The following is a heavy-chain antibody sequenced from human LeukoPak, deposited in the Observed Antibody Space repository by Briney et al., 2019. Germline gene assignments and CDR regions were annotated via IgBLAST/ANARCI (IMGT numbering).Heavy chain of an antibody. V-gene: IGHV1-69*13. CDR2: IIPIFGTA. D-gene: IGHD1-26*01. J-gene: IGHJ4*02. Sequence: SVKVSCKASGGTFSSYAISWVRQAPGQGLGWMGGIIPIFGTANYAQKFQGRVTITADESTSTAYMELSSLRSEDTAVYYCARDLGGVGATTSFDYWGQGTLVTVSS. CDR3: ARDLGGVGATTSFDY. CDR1: GGTFSSYA.